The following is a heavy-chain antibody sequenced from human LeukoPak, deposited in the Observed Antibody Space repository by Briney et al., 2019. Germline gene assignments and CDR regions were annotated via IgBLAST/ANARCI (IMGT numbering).Heavy chain of an antibody. CDR2: INPKSGGT. Sequence: ASVKVSCKASGYTFTVYSIHWVRQAPRQGLEWMGWINPKSGGTNYAQKFQGRVTLTRDTSISTAYMEVSRMTSDDTAVYYCATSGGTSGPEIDYWGQGTLVTVSS. D-gene: IGHD3-3*01. V-gene: IGHV1-2*02. CDR1: GYTFTVYS. J-gene: IGHJ4*02. CDR3: ATSGGTSGPEIDY.